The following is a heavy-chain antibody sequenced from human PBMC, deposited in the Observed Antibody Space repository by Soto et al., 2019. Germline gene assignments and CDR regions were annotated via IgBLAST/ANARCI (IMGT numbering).Heavy chain of an antibody. CDR2: IYPGDSDT. D-gene: IGHD5-18*01. CDR3: ARQGSGYSYVYYYYYGMDV. CDR1: W. V-gene: IGHV5-51*01. Sequence: WWSWVRQPPGKGLEWMGIIYPGDSDTRYSPSFQGQVTISADKSISTAYLQWSSLKASDTAMYTCARQGSGYSYVYYYYYGMDVGGQGTTVPFSS. J-gene: IGHJ6*02.